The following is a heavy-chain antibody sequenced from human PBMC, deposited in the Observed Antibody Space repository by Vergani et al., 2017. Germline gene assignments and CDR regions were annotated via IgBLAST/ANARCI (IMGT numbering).Heavy chain of an antibody. Sequence: QVQLVQSGAEVKKPGSSVKVSCKASGGTFSSYAISWVRQAPGQGLEWMGRIIPIFGTANYAQKFQGRVTITADESTSTAYMELSSLRSEDTAVYYCASTRPSYSGYCSGGSCIFDYWGQGTLVTVSS. CDR1: GGTFSSYA. CDR2: IIPIFGTA. CDR3: ASTRPSYSGYCSGGSCIFDY. V-gene: IGHV1-69*18. J-gene: IGHJ4*02. D-gene: IGHD2-15*01.